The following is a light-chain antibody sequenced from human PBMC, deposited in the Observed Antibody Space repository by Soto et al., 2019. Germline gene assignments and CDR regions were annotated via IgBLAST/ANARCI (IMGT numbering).Light chain of an antibody. CDR3: CLYLGGTSV. J-gene: IGLJ7*01. CDR1: SGDVGNYNL. Sequence: QSVLTQPASVSGSPGQSITISCSGVSGDVGNYNLVSWYQQYPGKAPALLIYEDDKRPSGVSNRFSGSKSYSTASLTISGLQAEDEADYYCCLYLGGTSVFGGGTQLTVL. V-gene: IGLV2-23*01. CDR2: EDD.